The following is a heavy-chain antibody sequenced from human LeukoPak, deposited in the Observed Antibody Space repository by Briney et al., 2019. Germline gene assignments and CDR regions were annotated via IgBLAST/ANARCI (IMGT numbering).Heavy chain of an antibody. CDR2: IRYDGSNE. CDR1: GFTFSSYG. Sequence: GGSLRLSCVASGFTFSSYGMHWVRQAPGKGLEGVAFIRYDGSNEYVDSVKGRFTISRDNSKNTLYLQMNSLKPEDTAVYYCANLARPLDYWGQGALVTVSS. D-gene: IGHD6-6*01. V-gene: IGHV3-30*02. J-gene: IGHJ4*02. CDR3: ANLARPLDY.